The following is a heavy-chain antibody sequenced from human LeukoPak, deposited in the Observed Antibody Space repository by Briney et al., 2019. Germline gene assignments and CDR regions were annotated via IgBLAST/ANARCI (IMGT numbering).Heavy chain of an antibody. CDR1: GYSFTSYW. V-gene: IGHV5-51*01. CDR3: ARQGCSGGICYSVYYFDY. J-gene: IGHJ4*02. D-gene: IGHD2-15*01. Sequence: GESLKISCKGSGYSFTSYWIGWVRQMPGKGLEWMGIIYPGDSDTRYSPSFQGQVTISADKSISTAYLQWSSLKASDTAIYYCARQGCSGGICYSVYYFDYWGQGTLVIVSS. CDR2: IYPGDSDT.